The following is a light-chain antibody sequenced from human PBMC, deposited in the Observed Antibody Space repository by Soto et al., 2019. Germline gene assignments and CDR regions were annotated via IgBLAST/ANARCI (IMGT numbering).Light chain of an antibody. CDR2: GNT. CDR3: QSYDSSLSAL. J-gene: IGLJ2*01. Sequence: QSVLTQPPSVSEAPGQRVTISCTGSSSNIGAGYDVHWYQQLPGTAPKLLIYGNTNRPSGVPDRFSGSKSGTSASLAITGLQAEDEADYYCQSYDSSLSALFGGGTKVTVL. CDR1: SSNIGAGYD. V-gene: IGLV1-40*01.